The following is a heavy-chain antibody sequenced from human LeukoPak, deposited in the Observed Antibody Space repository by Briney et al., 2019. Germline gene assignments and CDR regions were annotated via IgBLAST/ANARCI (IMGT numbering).Heavy chain of an antibody. D-gene: IGHD5-12*01. CDR1: GYTFTSYG. CDR3: ARDLYSRYEGGYFADY. J-gene: IGHJ4*02. V-gene: IGHV1-18*01. CDR2: ISAYNGNT. Sequence: ASVKVSCKASGYTFTSYGISWVRQAPGQGLEWMGWISAYNGNTNYAQKLQGRVTMTTDTSTSTAYMELRSLRSDDTAVYYCARDLYSRYEGGYFADYWGQGTLVTVSS.